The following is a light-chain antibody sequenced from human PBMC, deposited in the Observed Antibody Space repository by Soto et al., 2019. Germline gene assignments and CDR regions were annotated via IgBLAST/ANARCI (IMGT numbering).Light chain of an antibody. J-gene: IGKJ4*01. CDR3: QKYNNWPLT. V-gene: IGKV3-15*01. Sequence: EIVMTQSPATLSVSPGERATLSCRASQRVSSNLAGYQQKPGQAPRLLIYGASTRATGIPARFSGSGSGTEFTLTISSLQSEDFAVYYCQKYNNWPLTFGGGTKLEIK. CDR1: QRVSSN. CDR2: GAS.